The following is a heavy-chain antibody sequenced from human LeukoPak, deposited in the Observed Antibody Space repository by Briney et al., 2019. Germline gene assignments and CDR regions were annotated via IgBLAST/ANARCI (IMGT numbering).Heavy chain of an antibody. CDR3: ATDPRVVPAAMGY. V-gene: IGHV1-24*01. J-gene: IGHJ4*02. CDR2: FDPEDGDT. Sequence: GASVKVSCKVSGYTLPELSMHWLRQAPGKGLEWMGGFDPEDGDTIYAQKFQGRVTMTEETSTDTAYMELSSLRSEDTAVYYCATDPRVVPAAMGYWGQGTLVTVSS. CDR1: GYTLPELS. D-gene: IGHD2-2*01.